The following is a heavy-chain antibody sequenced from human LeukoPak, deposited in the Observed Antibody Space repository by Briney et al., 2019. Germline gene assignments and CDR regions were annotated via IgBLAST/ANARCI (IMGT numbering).Heavy chain of an antibody. J-gene: IGHJ4*02. V-gene: IGHV3-30*02. CDR3: AKECTPSSPLGELDS. Sequence: PGGSLRLSCAVSGFNLNSYAMHWVRQAPGKGLEWVAVIRHDEANSFYADSVQGRFTISRDTSKKLLYLQMNSLRVEDTAVYYCAKECTPSSPLGELDSWGQGTLVTVSS. CDR1: GFNLNSYA. D-gene: IGHD6-6*01. CDR2: IRHDEANS.